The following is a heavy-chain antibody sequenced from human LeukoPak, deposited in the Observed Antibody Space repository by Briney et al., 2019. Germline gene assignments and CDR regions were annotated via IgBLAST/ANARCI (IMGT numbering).Heavy chain of an antibody. J-gene: IGHJ4*02. Sequence: SVKVSCKTSGFTFSAYGVAWVRQAPGHGPEWMGWISNHNGNTKYAQKFQDRITVTTETSTGTASMELRSLKPDDTGIYYCTRGVALATVYYFDFWGRGTQVTVAS. CDR2: ISNHNGNT. CDR3: TRGVALATVYYFDF. V-gene: IGHV1-18*04. D-gene: IGHD3-10*01. CDR1: GFTFSAYG.